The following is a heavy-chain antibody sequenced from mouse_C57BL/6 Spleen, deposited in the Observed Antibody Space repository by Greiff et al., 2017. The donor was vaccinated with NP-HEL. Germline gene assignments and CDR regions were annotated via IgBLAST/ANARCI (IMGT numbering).Heavy chain of an antibody. J-gene: IGHJ2*01. CDR1: GYTFTSYG. V-gene: IGHV1-81*01. D-gene: IGHD1-1*01. CDR2: IYPRSGNT. Sequence: QVQLQQSGAELARPGASVKLSCKASGYTFTSYGISWVKQRTGQGLEWIGEIYPRSGNTYYNEKFKGKATLTADKSSSTAYMELRSLTSEDSAVYFCAREVAYYYGDYWGQGTTLTVSS. CDR3: AREVAYYYGDY.